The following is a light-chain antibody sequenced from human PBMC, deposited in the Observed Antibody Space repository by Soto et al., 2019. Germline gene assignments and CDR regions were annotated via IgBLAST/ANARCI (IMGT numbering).Light chain of an antibody. J-gene: IGKJ5*01. V-gene: IGKV3-15*01. CDR1: QSVSNN. CDR2: YAS. CDR3: QQYTDWPPIT. Sequence: EIMMTQSPVTLSVSPGERATLSCRASQSVSNNLAWYQQKPGQAPRLLIYYASTRATGIPARFSGSGSGTEFTLTISSLKSEDFALYYCQQYTDWPPITFGQGTRLEIK.